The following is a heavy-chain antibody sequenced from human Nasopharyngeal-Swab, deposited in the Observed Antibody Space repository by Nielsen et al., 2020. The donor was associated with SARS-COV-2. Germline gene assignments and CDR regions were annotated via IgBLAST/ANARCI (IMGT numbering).Heavy chain of an antibody. J-gene: IGHJ4*02. CDR2: ISSSGSTI. Sequence: GESLKISCAASGFTFSDYYMSWIRQAPGKGLEWVSYISSSGSTIYYADSVKGRFTISRDNAKNSLYLQMNSLRAEDTAVYYCAGDIVGATPNFDYWGQGTLVTVSS. CDR1: GFTFSDYY. CDR3: AGDIVGATPNFDY. D-gene: IGHD1-26*01. V-gene: IGHV3-11*04.